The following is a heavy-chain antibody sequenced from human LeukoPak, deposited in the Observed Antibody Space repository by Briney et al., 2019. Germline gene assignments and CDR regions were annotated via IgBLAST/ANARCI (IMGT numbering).Heavy chain of an antibody. CDR2: IYYSGST. J-gene: IGHJ4*02. CDR3: ARAISDILTGPTFDY. V-gene: IGHV4-39*01. Sequence: PSETLSLTCTVSGGSISSSSYYWGWIRQPPGKGLEWIGSIYYSGSTYYNPSLKSRVTISVDTSKNQFSLKLSSVTAADTAVYYCARAISDILTGPTFDYWGQGTLVTVSS. CDR1: GGSISSSSYY. D-gene: IGHD3-9*01.